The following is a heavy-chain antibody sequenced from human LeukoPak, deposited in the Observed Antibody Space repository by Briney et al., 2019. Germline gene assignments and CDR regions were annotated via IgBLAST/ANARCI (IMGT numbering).Heavy chain of an antibody. V-gene: IGHV4-59*05. D-gene: IGHD1-1*01. CDR1: GGSVSSYY. CDR3: ARLEAY. CDR2: IYYSGST. J-gene: IGHJ4*02. Sequence: SETLSLTCTVSGGSVSSYYWNWIRQPPGKGLEWIGSIYYSGSTYYNPSLKSRVTTSVDTSKNQFSLKLSSVTAADTAVYYCARLEAYWGQGTLVTVSS.